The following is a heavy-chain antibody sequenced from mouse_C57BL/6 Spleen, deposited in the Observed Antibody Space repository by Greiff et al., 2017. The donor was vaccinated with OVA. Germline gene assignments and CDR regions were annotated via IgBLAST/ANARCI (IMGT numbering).Heavy chain of an antibody. CDR2: ISSGGSYT. D-gene: IGHD1-1*01. V-gene: IGHV5-6*01. Sequence: EVQLVESGGDLVKPGGSLKLSCAASGFTFSSYGMSWVRQTPDKRLEWVATISSGGSYTYYPDSVKGRFTISRDNAKNTLYLQMSSLKSEDTAMYYCARQSPITTVVAPFAYWGQGTLVTVSA. CDR3: ARQSPITTVVAPFAY. J-gene: IGHJ3*01. CDR1: GFTFSSYG.